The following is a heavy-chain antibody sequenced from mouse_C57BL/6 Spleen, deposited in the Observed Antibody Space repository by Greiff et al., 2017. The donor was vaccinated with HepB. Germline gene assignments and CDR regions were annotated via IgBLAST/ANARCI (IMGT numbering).Heavy chain of an antibody. CDR3: ARRLLWAMDY. J-gene: IGHJ4*01. V-gene: IGHV1-55*01. CDR1: GYTFTSYW. D-gene: IGHD2-10*01. Sequence: QVQLQQPGAELVKPGASVKMSCKASGYTFTSYWITWVKQRPGQGLEWIGDIYPGSGSTNYNEKFKSKATLTVDKSSSTAYMQLSSLTSEDSAVYYCARRLLWAMDYWGQGTSVTVSS. CDR2: IYPGSGST.